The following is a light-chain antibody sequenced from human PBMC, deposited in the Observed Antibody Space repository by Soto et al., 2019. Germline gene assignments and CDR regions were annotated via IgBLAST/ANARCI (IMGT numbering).Light chain of an antibody. J-gene: IGKJ1*01. V-gene: IGKV1-27*01. CDR3: QNYNGAPWT. CDR2: AAS. CDR1: QGISTY. Sequence: DIQMMQSPSSLSASVGDRVTITCRASQGISTYLVWYQQKPGTVPKLLIFAASTLQSGVPSRFSGSGSGTDFTLTISSLQPEDVGTYYCQNYNGAPWTFGQGTKVEIK.